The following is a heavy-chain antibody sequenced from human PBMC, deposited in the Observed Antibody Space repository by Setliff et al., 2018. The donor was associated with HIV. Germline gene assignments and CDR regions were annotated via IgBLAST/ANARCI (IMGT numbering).Heavy chain of an antibody. D-gene: IGHD3-9*01. V-gene: IGHV4-39*07. Sequence: PSETLSLTCTVSGGSISSSGPGYYWGWIRQPPGKGLEWIGSIYHSGRTYYNPSLKSRVTISVDTSKNQFSLKLTSVTAADTAVYYCARDQPQDYDSLTGYYTGRYFDYWGRGTQVTVSS. CDR1: GGSISSSGPGYY. CDR3: ARDQPQDYDSLTGYYTGRYFDY. CDR2: IYHSGRT. J-gene: IGHJ4*02.